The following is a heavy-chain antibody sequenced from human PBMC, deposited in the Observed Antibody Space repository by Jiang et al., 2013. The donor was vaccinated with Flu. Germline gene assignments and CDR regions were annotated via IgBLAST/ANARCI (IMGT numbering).Heavy chain of an antibody. CDR1: GGTFSSYA. CDR3: ARVRVVLRYFDWLPTDAFDI. Sequence: CGAEVKKPGSSVKVSCKASGGTFSSYAISWVRQAPGQGLEWMGRIIPILGIANYAQKFQGRVTITVDKSTSTAYMELSSLRSEDTAVYYCARVRVVLRYFDWLPTDAFDIWGQGTMVTVSS. D-gene: IGHD3-9*01. V-gene: IGHV1-69*04. J-gene: IGHJ3*02. CDR2: IIPILGIA.